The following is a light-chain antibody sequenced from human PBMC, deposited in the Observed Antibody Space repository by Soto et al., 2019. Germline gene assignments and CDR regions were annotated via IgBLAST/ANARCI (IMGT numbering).Light chain of an antibody. Sequence: DTKMTQKDPNIVVYVKNRVPVTCRASQSISSWLAWYQQKPGKAPKLLIYEASSLQSGVPSRFSCSGSGTEVTLTSCSLQSDDVXTYYCDQYNXFLTFGGGTKVDIK. J-gene: IGKJ4*01. V-gene: IGKV1-5*03. CDR2: EAS. CDR1: QSISSW. CDR3: DQYNXFLT.